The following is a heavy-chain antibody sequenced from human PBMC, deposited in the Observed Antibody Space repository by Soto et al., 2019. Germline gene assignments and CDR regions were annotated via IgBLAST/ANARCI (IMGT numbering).Heavy chain of an antibody. J-gene: IGHJ4*02. D-gene: IGHD6-13*01. CDR1: GGSISSYY. Sequence: PSETLSLTCTVSGGSISSYYWSWIRQPPGKGLEWIGDIYYSGSTNYNPSLKSRVTISVDTSKNQFSLRLSSVTVADTAVYYCATSYGNAWYTYWGRGTQVXVSS. CDR2: IYYSGST. CDR3: ATSYGNAWYTY. V-gene: IGHV4-59*01.